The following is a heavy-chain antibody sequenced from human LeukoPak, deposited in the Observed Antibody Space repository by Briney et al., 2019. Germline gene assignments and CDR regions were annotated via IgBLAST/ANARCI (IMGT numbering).Heavy chain of an antibody. J-gene: IGHJ4*02. V-gene: IGHV4-59*01. D-gene: IGHD1/OR15-1a*01. Sequence: PSETLSLTCTVSGGSISSYYWSWIRQPPGKGLEWIGYINYSGSTNYNPSLKSRVTISVDTSKNQFSLKLTSVTAADTAVYYCAGAKAGTIYYFDYWGQGTLVTVSS. CDR2: INYSGST. CDR1: GGSISSYY. CDR3: AGAKAGTIYYFDY.